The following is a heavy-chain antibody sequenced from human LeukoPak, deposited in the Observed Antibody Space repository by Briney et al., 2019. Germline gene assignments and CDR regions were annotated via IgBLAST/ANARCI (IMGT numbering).Heavy chain of an antibody. Sequence: SETLSLTRAVYRGTYSGYYWTGIRQPRARGLEWVGEINHSGSSNYNPSLKSRVPMSVDTSKTQFSLKLSSVTAADTAVYYWARADYYGSGSYYTRVPFPDYHYGMDVWGERATGTASS. CDR1: RGTYSGYY. D-gene: IGHD3-10*01. CDR3: ARADYYGSGSYYTRVPFPDYHYGMDV. V-gene: IGHV4-34*01. J-gene: IGHJ6*04. CDR2: INHSGSS.